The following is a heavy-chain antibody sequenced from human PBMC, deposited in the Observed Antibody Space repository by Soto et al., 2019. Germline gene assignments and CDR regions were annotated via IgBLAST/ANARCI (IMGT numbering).Heavy chain of an antibody. CDR1: GGSISSSNW. D-gene: IGHD2-8*01. J-gene: IGHJ5*02. V-gene: IGHV4-4*02. Sequence: QVQLQESGPGLVKPSGTLSLTCAVSGGSISSSNWWSWVRQPPGKGLEWIGEIYHSGSTNYNPSLKSRVTISVDKSKTQFSLKLSSVTAADTAVYYCARDLQYCTNGVRYNWFNPWGQGTLVTVSS. CDR2: IYHSGST. CDR3: ARDLQYCTNGVRYNWFNP.